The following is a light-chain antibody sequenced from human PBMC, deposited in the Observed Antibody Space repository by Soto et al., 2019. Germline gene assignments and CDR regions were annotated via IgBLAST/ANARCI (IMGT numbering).Light chain of an antibody. J-gene: IGLJ2*01. CDR2: DVT. CDR1: SSDIGGYNS. V-gene: IGLV2-8*01. Sequence: QSALTQSPSASGSPGQSVTISCTGTSSDIGGYNSVSWYQQHPGKAPKVMIYDVTKRPSGVPDRFSGSKSGNTASLTVSALQAEDEADYYCCSYAGRSTWDVVFGGGTKLTVL. CDR3: CSYAGRSTWDVV.